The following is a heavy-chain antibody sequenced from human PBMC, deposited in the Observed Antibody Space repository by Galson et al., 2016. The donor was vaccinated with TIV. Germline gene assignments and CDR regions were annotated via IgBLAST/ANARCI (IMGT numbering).Heavy chain of an antibody. J-gene: IGHJ4*02. V-gene: IGHV3-15*01. D-gene: IGHD3-22*01. Sequence: SLRLSCAASGFSFSSAWMNWVRQAPGKGLEWVGRIKSKSDGGTIDYAAPVKDRFTISRDDSENTLYLQMNSLISEDTAVYYCTREGSSGYALQQFYYWGQGTLVTVSS. CDR2: IKSKSDGGTI. CDR1: GFSFSSAW. CDR3: TREGSSGYALQQFYY.